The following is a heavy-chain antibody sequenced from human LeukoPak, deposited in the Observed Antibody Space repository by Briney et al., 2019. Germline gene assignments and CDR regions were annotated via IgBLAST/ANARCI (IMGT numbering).Heavy chain of an antibody. CDR1: GFTFSSYA. D-gene: IGHD1-26*01. V-gene: IGHV3-23*01. Sequence: GGSLRLSCAASGFTFSSYAMSWVRQAPGKGLEWVSAISGSGGSTYYADSVKGRLTISRDNSKNTLYLQMSSLRAEDTAVYYCAKRGAEVGTTVAPGDYWGQGTLLTVSS. CDR3: AKRGAEVGTTVAPGDY. J-gene: IGHJ4*02. CDR2: ISGSGGST.